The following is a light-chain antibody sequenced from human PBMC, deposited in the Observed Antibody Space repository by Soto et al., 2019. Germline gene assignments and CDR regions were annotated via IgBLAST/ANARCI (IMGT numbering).Light chain of an antibody. J-gene: IGLJ1*01. CDR1: GSDVGGYDY. CDR3: SSYAGRTLYV. V-gene: IGLV2-8*01. Sequence: QSALTQPPSASGSPGQSVTISCTGTGSDVGGYDYVSWYQQRPGKAPKLLIHEVTKRPSGVPDRFSGSKSGNTASLTVSGLQAEDEADYYCSSYAGRTLYVFGTGTKVTVL. CDR2: EVT.